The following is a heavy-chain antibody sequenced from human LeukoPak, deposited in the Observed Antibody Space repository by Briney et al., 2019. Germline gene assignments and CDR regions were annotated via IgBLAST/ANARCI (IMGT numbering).Heavy chain of an antibody. D-gene: IGHD3-10*01. CDR3: AKDRAGSGSPYYFDY. V-gene: IGHV3-23*01. CDR2: VSGTGGST. CDR1: GFTFSSYA. J-gene: IGHJ4*02. Sequence: GGSLTLSCAGSGFTFSSYAISWLRQAPGKGLEWVSGVSGTGGSTYYADSVKGPFTISRDNSKNTLYLQMNSLRAEDTAVYYCAKDRAGSGSPYYFDYWGQGTLVTVSS.